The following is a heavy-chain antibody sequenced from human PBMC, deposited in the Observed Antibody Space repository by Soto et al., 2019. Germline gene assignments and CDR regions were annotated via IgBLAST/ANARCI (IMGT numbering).Heavy chain of an antibody. CDR1: GGTFSSYA. J-gene: IGHJ6*02. V-gene: IGHV1-69*01. D-gene: IGHD4-17*01. CDR3: AREYGDYGGNYYYGMDV. CDR2: IIPIFGTA. Sequence: QVQLVQSGAEVKKPGSSVKVSCKASGGTFSSYAISWVRQAPGQGLEWMGGIIPIFGTANYAQKFQGRVTITADESTSTAYMEMSSLRSEDTAVYYWAREYGDYGGNYYYGMDVWGQGTTVTVSS.